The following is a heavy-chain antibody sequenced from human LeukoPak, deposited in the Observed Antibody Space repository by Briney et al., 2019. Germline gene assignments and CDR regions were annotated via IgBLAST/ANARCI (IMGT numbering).Heavy chain of an antibody. V-gene: IGHV3-11*01. D-gene: IGHD6-13*01. CDR2: ISSSGSTI. CDR1: GFTFSDYY. J-gene: IGHJ4*02. Sequence: GGSLRLSCAASGFTFSDYYMSWIRQAPGEGLEWVSYISSSGSTISYADSVRGRFTISRDNAKNSLYLQMNSLRAEDTAVYHCVRAPYSSSWYYFDYWGQGTLVAVSS. CDR3: VRAPYSSSWYYFDY.